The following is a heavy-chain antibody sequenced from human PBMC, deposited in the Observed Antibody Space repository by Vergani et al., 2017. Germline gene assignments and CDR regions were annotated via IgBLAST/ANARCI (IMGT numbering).Heavy chain of an antibody. V-gene: IGHV3-74*01. Sequence: EVQLVESGGGLVQPGRSLRLSCAASGFTFSRYWMHWVRQVSGKGLVWVSRITNDGNSPSYADSVKGRFTISRDNAKNTLYLQMNSLRAEDTAVYYCAKDGGDFWSGYPADYWGQGTLVTVAS. CDR1: GFTFSRYW. CDR3: AKDGGDFWSGYPADY. J-gene: IGHJ4*02. D-gene: IGHD3-3*01. CDR2: ITNDGNSP.